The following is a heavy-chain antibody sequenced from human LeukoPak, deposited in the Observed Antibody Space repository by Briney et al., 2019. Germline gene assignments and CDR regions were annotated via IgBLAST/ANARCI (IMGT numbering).Heavy chain of an antibody. CDR3: ARVLEDYGGNTFDY. CDR2: IYHSGST. CDR1: GGSISSGGYY. Sequence: PSETLSLTCTVSGGSISSGGYYWSWIRQPPGKGLEWIGYIYHSGSTYYNPSLKSRVTMSVDTSKNQFSLKLSSVTAADTAVYYCARVLEDYGGNTFDYWGQGTLVTVSS. V-gene: IGHV4-30-2*01. J-gene: IGHJ4*02. D-gene: IGHD4-23*01.